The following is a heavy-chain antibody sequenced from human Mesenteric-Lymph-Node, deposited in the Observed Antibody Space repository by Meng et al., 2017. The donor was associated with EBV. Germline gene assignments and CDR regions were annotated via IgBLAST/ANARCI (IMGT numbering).Heavy chain of an antibody. CDR3: ARQINSGSFESATFDY. D-gene: IGHD6-19*01. Sequence: GSGLGRVGPSGAPSRPCAVLAGSIGGTSSFWGWFRQAPGKGMEWIGGINWRGTTYYNPSLKSRVTISLDMSKNQFSLRLTSLTATDTALYYCARQINSGSFESATFDYWGQGALVTVSS. CDR1: AGSIGGTSSF. CDR2: INWRGTT. V-gene: IGHV4-39*01. J-gene: IGHJ4*02.